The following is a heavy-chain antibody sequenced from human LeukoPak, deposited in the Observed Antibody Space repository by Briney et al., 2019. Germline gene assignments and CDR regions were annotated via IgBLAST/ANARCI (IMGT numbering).Heavy chain of an antibody. CDR2: IYYSGST. CDR3: ARGALWSGYDPFDY. CDR1: ADSISSYY. V-gene: IGHV4-59*01. J-gene: IGHJ4*02. D-gene: IGHD5-12*01. Sequence: SETLSLTCTVSADSISSYYWSWIRQPPGKGLEWIGYIYYSGSTNYNPSLKSRVTISVDTSRNQFSLNLSSVTAADTAVYYCARGALWSGYDPFDYWGQGTPVTVSS.